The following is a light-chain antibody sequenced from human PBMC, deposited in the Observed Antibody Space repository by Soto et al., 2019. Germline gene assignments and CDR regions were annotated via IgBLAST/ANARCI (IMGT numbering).Light chain of an antibody. CDR2: DAS. Sequence: DIQMTQSPSSLSASVGDRVTITCQASQDINTYLNWYQQKPGKAPNLLIYDASKLGTGVPSRFSGGGSGTDFTFTVTSLQPEDFATYFCQHYDNLLLTFGGGTKV. CDR1: QDINTY. J-gene: IGKJ4*01. CDR3: QHYDNLLLT. V-gene: IGKV1-33*01.